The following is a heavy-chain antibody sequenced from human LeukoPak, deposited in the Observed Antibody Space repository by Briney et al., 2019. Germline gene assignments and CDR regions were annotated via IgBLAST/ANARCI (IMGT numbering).Heavy chain of an antibody. Sequence: GGSLRLSCAASGFTFSSYAMHWVRQAPGKGLEWVAVISYDGSNKYYADSVKGRFTISRDNSKNTLYLQMNSLRAEDTAVYYCASGSYYTAIDYWGQGTLVTVSS. D-gene: IGHD1-26*01. V-gene: IGHV3-30*04. CDR1: GFTFSSYA. J-gene: IGHJ4*02. CDR2: ISYDGSNK. CDR3: ASGSYYTAIDY.